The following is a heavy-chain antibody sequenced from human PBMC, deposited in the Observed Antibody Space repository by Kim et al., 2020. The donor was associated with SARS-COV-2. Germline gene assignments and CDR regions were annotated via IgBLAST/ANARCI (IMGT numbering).Heavy chain of an antibody. CDR2: PIFGKA. Sequence: PIFGKANYAQKFQGRVTITADKSTSTAYMELSSLRSEDTAVYYCARDPSPWGQGTLVTVSS. V-gene: IGHV1-69*06. J-gene: IGHJ5*02. CDR3: ARDPSP.